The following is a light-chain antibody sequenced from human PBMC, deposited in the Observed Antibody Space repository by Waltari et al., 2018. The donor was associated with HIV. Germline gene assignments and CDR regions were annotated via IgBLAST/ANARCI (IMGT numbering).Light chain of an antibody. CDR1: TGVVTSGTY. CDR2: DTA. Sequence: QAVVTQEPSLTVSPGGPVTLTCGSSTGVVTSGTYPYWFQQKPGQAPRTLIYDTANKHSWTPARFSGSLLGGKAALTLSGAQPEDEAEYYCLLSYSGGRPVFGGGTMLTVL. CDR3: LLSYSGGRPV. V-gene: IGLV7-46*01. J-gene: IGLJ3*02.